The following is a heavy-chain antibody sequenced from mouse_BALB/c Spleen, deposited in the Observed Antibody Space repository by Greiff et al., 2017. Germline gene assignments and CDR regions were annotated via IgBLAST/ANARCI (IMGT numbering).Heavy chain of an antibody. CDR3: ARDGSSYHDFDY. D-gene: IGHD1-1*01. J-gene: IGHJ2*01. CDR2: IYPGGGYT. CDR1: GYTFTNYW. Sequence: QVHVKQSGAELVRPGTSVKISCKASGYTFTNYWLGWVKQRPGHGLEWIGDIYPGGGYTNYNEKFKGKATLTADTSSSTAYMQLSSLTSEDSAVYFCARDGSSYHDFDYWGQGTTLTVSS. V-gene: IGHV1-63*02.